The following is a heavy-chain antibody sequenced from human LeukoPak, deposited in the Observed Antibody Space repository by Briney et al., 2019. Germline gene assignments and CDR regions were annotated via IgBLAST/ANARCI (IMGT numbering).Heavy chain of an antibody. CDR2: ISSSSSYI. Sequence: PGGSLRLSCAASGFTFSSYSMNWVRQAPGKGLEWVSSISSSSSYIYYADSVKGRFTISRDNAKNSLYLQMNSLRAEDTAVYYCAIIAAAGIWSYAFDIWGQGTMVTVSS. CDR1: GFTFSSYS. CDR3: AIIAAAGIWSYAFDI. D-gene: IGHD6-13*01. J-gene: IGHJ3*02. V-gene: IGHV3-21*01.